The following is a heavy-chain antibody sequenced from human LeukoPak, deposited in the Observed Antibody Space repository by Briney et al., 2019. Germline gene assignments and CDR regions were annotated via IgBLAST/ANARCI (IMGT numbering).Heavy chain of an antibody. CDR1: GFTFSSYW. J-gene: IGHJ4*02. D-gene: IGHD3-22*01. CDR2: IKQDGSEK. CDR3: GKGLSYYYDTTGYCLEY. Sequence: GGSLRLSCAASGFTFSSYWMSWVRQAPGKGLEWVANIKQDGSEKYYVDSVKGRFTISRDNAKNTLYLQMNSLRAEDTAVYYCGKGLSYYYDTTGYCLEYWGQGTLVTVSS. V-gene: IGHV3-7*03.